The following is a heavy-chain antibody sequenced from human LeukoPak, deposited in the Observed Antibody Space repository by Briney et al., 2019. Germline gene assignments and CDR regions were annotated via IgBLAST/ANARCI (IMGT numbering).Heavy chain of an antibody. Sequence: GGSLRLSCAASGFTFDDYAMHWVRQAPGKGLEWVSGISWNSGSIGYADSVKGRFTISRDNAKNSLYLQMNSLRAEDTALYYCARDPISRGSMSANWFDPWGQGTLVTVSS. CDR3: ARDPISRGSMSANWFDP. CDR2: ISWNSGSI. D-gene: IGHD2/OR15-2a*01. V-gene: IGHV3-9*01. CDR1: GFTFDDYA. J-gene: IGHJ5*02.